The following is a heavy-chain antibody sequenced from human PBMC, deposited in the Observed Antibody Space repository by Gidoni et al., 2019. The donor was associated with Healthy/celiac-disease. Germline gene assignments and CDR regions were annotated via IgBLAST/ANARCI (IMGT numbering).Heavy chain of an antibody. CDR3: ARDNTYYDFWSGYSSPNYYYYYGMDV. D-gene: IGHD3-3*01. V-gene: IGHV3-21*01. CDR2: ISSSSSYI. J-gene: IGHJ6*02. CDR1: GFTFSSYS. Sequence: EVQLVESGGGLVKPGGSLRLSCAASGFTFSSYSMNWVRQAPGKGLEWVSSISSSSSYIYYADSVKGRFTISRDNAKNSLYLQMNSLRAEDTAVYYCARDNTYYDFWSGYSSPNYYYYYGMDVWGQGTTVTVSS.